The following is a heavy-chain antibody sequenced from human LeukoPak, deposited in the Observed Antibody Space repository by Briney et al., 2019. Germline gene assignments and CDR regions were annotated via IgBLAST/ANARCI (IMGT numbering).Heavy chain of an antibody. D-gene: IGHD3-3*01. CDR2: IRYDGSNK. J-gene: IGHJ6*03. CDR3: AKDAYYDFWSGYYTLDYYYYYMDV. Sequence: GGSLRLSCAASGFTFSSYAMSWVRQAPGKGLEWVAFIRYDGSNKYYADSVKGRFTISRDNSKNTLYLQMNSLRAEDTAVYYCAKDAYYDFWSGYYTLDYYYYYMDVWGKGTTVTVSS. V-gene: IGHV3-30*02. CDR1: GFTFSSYA.